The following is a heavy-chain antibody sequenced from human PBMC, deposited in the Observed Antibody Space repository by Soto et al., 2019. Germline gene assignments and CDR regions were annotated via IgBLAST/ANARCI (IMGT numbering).Heavy chain of an antibody. CDR2: INSDGSST. V-gene: IGHV3-74*01. Sequence: EVQLVEPGGGLVQPGGSLRLSCAASGFTFSSYWMHWVRQAPGKGLVWVSRINSDGSSTSYADSVKGRFTISRDNAKNTLYLQMNSLRAEDTAVYYCARGRYCSGGSCYLGRDYWGQVTLVTVSS. D-gene: IGHD2-15*01. CDR1: GFTFSSYW. CDR3: ARGRYCSGGSCYLGRDY. J-gene: IGHJ4*02.